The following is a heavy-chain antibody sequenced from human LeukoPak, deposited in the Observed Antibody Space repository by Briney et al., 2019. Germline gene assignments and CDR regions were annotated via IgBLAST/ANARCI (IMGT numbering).Heavy chain of an antibody. CDR1: GFTFSSYW. J-gene: IGHJ4*02. CDR3: AREATMVRGVSDY. Sequence: PGGSLRLSCAASGFTFSSYWMHWVRQAPGKGLVWVSRINSDGSSTSYADSVKGRFTISRDNAKNTLYLQMNSLRAEDTAVYYCAREATMVRGVSDYWGQGTLVTVSS. CDR2: INSDGSST. V-gene: IGHV3-74*01. D-gene: IGHD3-10*01.